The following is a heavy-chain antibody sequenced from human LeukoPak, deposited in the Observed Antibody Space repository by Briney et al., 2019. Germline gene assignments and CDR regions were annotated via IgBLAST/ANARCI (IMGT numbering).Heavy chain of an antibody. CDR1: GYSFTNYW. CDR3: ARVGYSISWINPFDY. J-gene: IGHJ4*02. Sequence: GESLKISCKASGYSFTNYWIGWVRQMPGKGLEWKGIIYPGDSDTRYSPSFQGQVTISADKSISTAYLQWSSLKASDTALYYCARVGYSISWINPFDYWGQGTLVTVSS. D-gene: IGHD6-13*01. V-gene: IGHV5-51*01. CDR2: IYPGDSDT.